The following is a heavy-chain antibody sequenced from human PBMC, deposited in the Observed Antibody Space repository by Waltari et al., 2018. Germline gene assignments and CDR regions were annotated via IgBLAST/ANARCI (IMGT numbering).Heavy chain of an antibody. V-gene: IGHV1-3*01. Sequence: QVQLVQSGAEVKKPGASVKVSCKASGYTFTSYAMHWVRQAPGQRLEWMGWINAGNGNTKYSQKFQGRVTITRDTSASTAYMELSSLRSEDTAVYYCARGEGVRGVNDYWGQGTLVTVSS. CDR2: INAGNGNT. CDR1: GYTFTSYA. D-gene: IGHD3-10*01. CDR3: ARGEGVRGVNDY. J-gene: IGHJ4*02.